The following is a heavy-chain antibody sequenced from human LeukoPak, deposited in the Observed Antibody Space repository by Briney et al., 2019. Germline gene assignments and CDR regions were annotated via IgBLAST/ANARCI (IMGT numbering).Heavy chain of an antibody. CDR2: ISAYNGNT. Sequence: ASVKVSCKTSDYTFTSYGISWMRQAPGQGLVWMGWISAYNGNTNYAQKLQGRVTMTTDTSTSTAYMELRSLRSDDTAVYYCARDRYGSVSSYNWFDPWGQGTLVTVSS. CDR1: DYTFTSYG. D-gene: IGHD3-10*01. CDR3: ARDRYGSVSSYNWFDP. J-gene: IGHJ5*02. V-gene: IGHV1-18*01.